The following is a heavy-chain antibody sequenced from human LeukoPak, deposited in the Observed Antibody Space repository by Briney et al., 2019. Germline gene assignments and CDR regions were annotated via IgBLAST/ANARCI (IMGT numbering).Heavy chain of an antibody. CDR3: AREGQWLVPDY. J-gene: IGHJ4*02. Sequence: GGSLRLSCAASGFTFSSYGMHWVRQAPGKGLEWVAVIWYDGSNKYYADSVKGRFTISRDNSKNTLYLQMNSLRAEDTAVYYCAREGQWLVPDYWGQGTPVTVSS. V-gene: IGHV3-33*01. D-gene: IGHD6-19*01. CDR1: GFTFSSYG. CDR2: IWYDGSNK.